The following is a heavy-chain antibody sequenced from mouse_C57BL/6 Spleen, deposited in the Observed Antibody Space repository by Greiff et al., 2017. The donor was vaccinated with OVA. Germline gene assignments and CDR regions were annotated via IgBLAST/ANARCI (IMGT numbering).Heavy chain of an antibody. V-gene: IGHV1-22*01. J-gene: IGHJ4*01. D-gene: IGHD2-5*01. CDR2: INPNNGGT. CDR1: GYTFTDYN. Sequence: EVQLQQSGPELVKPGASVKMSCKASGYTFTDYNMHWVKQSHGKSLEWIGYINPNNGGTSYNQKFKGKATLTVNKSSSTAYMELRSLTSEDSAVYYCARWEYYSNYDAMDYWGQGTSVTVSS. CDR3: ARWEYYSNYDAMDY.